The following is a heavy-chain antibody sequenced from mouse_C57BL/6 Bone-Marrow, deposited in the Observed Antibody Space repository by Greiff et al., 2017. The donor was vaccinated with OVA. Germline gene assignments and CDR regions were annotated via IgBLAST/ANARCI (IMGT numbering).Heavy chain of an antibody. J-gene: IGHJ2*01. V-gene: IGHV1-64*01. CDR1: GYTFTSYW. Sequence: VKLQQPGAELVKPGASVKLSCKASGYTFTSYWMHWVKQRPGQGLEWIGMIHPNSGSTNYNEKFKSKATLTVDKSSSTAYMQLSSLTSEDSAVYYCARSPDYYGRDYWGQGTTLTVSS. D-gene: IGHD1-1*01. CDR2: IHPNSGST. CDR3: ARSPDYYGRDY.